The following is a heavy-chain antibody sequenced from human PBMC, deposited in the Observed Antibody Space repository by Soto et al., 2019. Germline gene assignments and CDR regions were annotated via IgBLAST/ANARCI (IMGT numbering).Heavy chain of an antibody. D-gene: IGHD1-26*01. J-gene: IGHJ5*02. Sequence: PSETLSLTGTVSGGAISSYYWSWIRQPPGKGLEWIGYIYYSGTTNYSPSLKRRVTISVDTSKNQFSLKLSSVSAADTAVYYCARYSGRYSYNWFDPWGQGTLVTVSS. CDR1: GGAISSYY. CDR3: ARYSGRYSYNWFDP. V-gene: IGHV4-59*01. CDR2: IYYSGTT.